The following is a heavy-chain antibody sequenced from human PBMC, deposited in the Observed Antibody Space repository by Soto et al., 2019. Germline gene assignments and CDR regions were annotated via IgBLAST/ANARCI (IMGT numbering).Heavy chain of an antibody. CDR3: ARDRGVYDILTGYADYYYYGMDV. V-gene: IGHV3-30-3*01. D-gene: IGHD3-9*01. CDR2: ISYDGSNK. J-gene: IGHJ6*02. Sequence: GGSLRLSCAASGFTFSSYAMHWVRQAPGKGLEWVAVISYDGSNKYYADSVKGRFTISRDNSKNTLYLQMNSLRAEDTAVYYCARDRGVYDILTGYADYYYYGMDVWGQGTTVTVSS. CDR1: GFTFSSYA.